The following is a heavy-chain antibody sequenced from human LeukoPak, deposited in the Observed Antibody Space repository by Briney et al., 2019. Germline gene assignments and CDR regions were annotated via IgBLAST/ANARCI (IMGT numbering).Heavy chain of an antibody. J-gene: IGHJ6*02. CDR1: GSTFTNYD. D-gene: IGHD2-15*01. Sequence: GASVKVSCKASGSTFTNYDINWVRQATGQGLEWMRWISAYNGNTNYAQKLQGRVTMTTDTSTSTAYMELRSLRSDDTAVYYCARDRCSGGSCYYYYYYGMDVWGQGTTVTVSS. CDR3: ARDRCSGGSCYYYYYYGMDV. V-gene: IGHV1-18*01. CDR2: ISAYNGNT.